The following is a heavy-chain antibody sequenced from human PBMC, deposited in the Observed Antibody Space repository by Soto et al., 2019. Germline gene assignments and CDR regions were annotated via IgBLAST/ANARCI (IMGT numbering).Heavy chain of an antibody. CDR3: ARDQFSARPSKYYSDSSGYYPTSPFDP. CDR1: GYTFTSYG. V-gene: IGHV1-18*01. J-gene: IGHJ5*02. Sequence: GASVKVSCKASGYTFTSYGISWVRQAPGQGLEWMGWISAYNGNTNYAQKLQGRVTMTTDTSTSTAYMELRSLRSDDTAVYYCARDQFSARPSKYYSDSSGYYPTSPFDPWGQGTLVTVSS. D-gene: IGHD3-22*01. CDR2: ISAYNGNT.